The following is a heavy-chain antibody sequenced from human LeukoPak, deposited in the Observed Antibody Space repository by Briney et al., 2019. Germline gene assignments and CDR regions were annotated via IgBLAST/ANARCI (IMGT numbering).Heavy chain of an antibody. D-gene: IGHD1-1*01. CDR3: ARGRQLDPDAFDI. Sequence: ASVKVSRKASGYTFTGYYMHWVRQAPGQGLEWMGWINPNSGGTNYAQKFQGRVTMTRDTSISTAYMELSRLRSDDTAVYYCARGRQLDPDAFDIWGQGTMVTVSS. J-gene: IGHJ3*02. CDR2: INPNSGGT. CDR1: GYTFTGYY. V-gene: IGHV1-2*02.